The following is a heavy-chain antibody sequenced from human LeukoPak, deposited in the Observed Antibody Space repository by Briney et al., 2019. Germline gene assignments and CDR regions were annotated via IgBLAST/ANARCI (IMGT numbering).Heavy chain of an antibody. CDR1: GIIVSSNY. Sequence: GGSLRLSCAASGIIVSSNYMSWVRQAPGKGLEWVSVISGSGDVTYYADSVKGRFTISRDNSKNTLYLQMNSLRAEDTAVFYCAKGSTAGYYFDYWGQGTLVTVSS. CDR2: ISGSGDVT. CDR3: AKGSTAGYYFDY. J-gene: IGHJ4*02. V-gene: IGHV3-23*01. D-gene: IGHD5-18*01.